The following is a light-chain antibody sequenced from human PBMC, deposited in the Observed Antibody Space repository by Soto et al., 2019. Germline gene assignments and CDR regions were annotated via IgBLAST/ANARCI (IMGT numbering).Light chain of an antibody. CDR2: DAS. J-gene: IGKJ1*01. V-gene: IGKV3-20*01. CDR1: QSLTTN. Sequence: EIVWAQSPGTMSVSPGERAILSCRASQSLTTNLAWYQQKPGQAPRLLIHDASNRATGIPARFSGSGSGTDFTLTISRLEPEDFAVYYCQQYGSSPWTFGQGTKVDIK. CDR3: QQYGSSPWT.